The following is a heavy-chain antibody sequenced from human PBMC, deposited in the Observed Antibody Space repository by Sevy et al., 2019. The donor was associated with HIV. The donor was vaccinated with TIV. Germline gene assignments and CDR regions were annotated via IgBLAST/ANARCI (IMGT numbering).Heavy chain of an antibody. CDR1: GFTFSSYS. V-gene: IGHV3-21*01. J-gene: IGHJ4*02. CDR3: ARVGREWELSDY. D-gene: IGHD1-26*01. CDR2: ISSSSSYI. Sequence: GGSLRLSCAASGFTFSSYSMNWVRQAPGKGLEWVSSISSSSSYIYYADSVKGRFTISRDNAKNSLYLQMNSLRAEDTAVYYCARVGREWELSDYWGQGTLVTVSS.